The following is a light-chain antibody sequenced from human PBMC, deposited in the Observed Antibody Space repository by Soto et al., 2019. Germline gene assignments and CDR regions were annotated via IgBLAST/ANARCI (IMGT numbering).Light chain of an antibody. CDR2: SNN. V-gene: IGLV1-44*01. Sequence: QSVLTQPTSASGAPGQRGTISCSGSSSHIGSNPVNWYQQLPGTAPKLVIYSNNQRPSGVPDRFSGSKSGTSASLAISGLQSEDEADYYCVAWDDSLNGYVVFGGGTKVTVL. CDR3: VAWDDSLNGYVV. CDR1: SSHIGSNP. J-gene: IGLJ2*01.